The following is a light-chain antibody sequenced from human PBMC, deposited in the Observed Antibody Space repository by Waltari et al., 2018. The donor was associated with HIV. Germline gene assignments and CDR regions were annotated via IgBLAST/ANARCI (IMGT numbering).Light chain of an antibody. CDR3: SSYTSSNVV. CDR2: DVS. J-gene: IGLJ2*01. Sequence: QSALTQPASVSGSPGQSITISCTGTSSDVGGYHYVSWYQQHPGKAPKLMIYDVSKRPSGVSNRFSGSKSGNTASLTISGLQAEDEADYYCSSYTSSNVVFGGGTKLTVL. CDR1: SSDVGGYHY. V-gene: IGLV2-14*01.